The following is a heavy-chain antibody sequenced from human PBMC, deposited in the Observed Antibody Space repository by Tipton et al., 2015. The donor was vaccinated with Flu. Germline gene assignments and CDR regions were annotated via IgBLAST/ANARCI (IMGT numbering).Heavy chain of an antibody. CDR3: ARDLHSNYLDLDYYYYGMDV. Sequence: QLVQSGAEVKKPGASVKVSCKASGYTFTSYDINWVRQATGQGLEWMGWMNPNSGNTGYAQKFQGRVTMTRNTSISTAYMELSSLRSEDPAVYYCARDLHSNYLDLDYYYYGMDVWGQGTTVTVSS. CDR2: MNPNSGNT. J-gene: IGHJ6*02. D-gene: IGHD4-11*01. CDR1: GYTFTSYD. V-gene: IGHV1-8*01.